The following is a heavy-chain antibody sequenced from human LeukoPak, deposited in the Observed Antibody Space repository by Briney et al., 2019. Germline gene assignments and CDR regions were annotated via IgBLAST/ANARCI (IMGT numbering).Heavy chain of an antibody. CDR2: INHSGST. CDR1: GGSFSGYY. Sequence: SETLSLTCAVYGGSFSGYYWSWIRQPPGKGLEWIGEINHSGSTNYNPSLKSRVTISVDTSKNQFSLKLSSVTAADTAVYYCARHPRTVAVAGRVSGGIDYWGQGTLVIVSS. D-gene: IGHD6-19*01. V-gene: IGHV4-34*01. CDR3: ARHPRTVAVAGRVSGGIDY. J-gene: IGHJ4*02.